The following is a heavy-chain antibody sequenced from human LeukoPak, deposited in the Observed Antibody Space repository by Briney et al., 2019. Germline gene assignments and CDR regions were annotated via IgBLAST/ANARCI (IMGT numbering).Heavy chain of an antibody. CDR2: IFHSGST. D-gene: IGHD5-24*01. Sequence: SSETLSLTCTVSGASISSYYWSWIRQPPGKGLERIGYIFHSGSTNYNPSLKSRVTISVDTSKNQFSLKLSSVTAADTAVYYCARESERWPFDYWGQGTLVAVSS. V-gene: IGHV4-59*01. J-gene: IGHJ4*02. CDR1: GASISSYY. CDR3: ARESERWPFDY.